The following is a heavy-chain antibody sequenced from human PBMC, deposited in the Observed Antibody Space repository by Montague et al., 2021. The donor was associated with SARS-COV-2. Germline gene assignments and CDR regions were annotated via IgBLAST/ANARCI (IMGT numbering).Heavy chain of an antibody. V-gene: IGHV4-39*07. CDR2: IYYSGST. Sequence: SETLSLTCTVSGGSISSSSYYWGWIRQPPGKGLEWIGSIYYSGSTYYNPSLKSRVTISVDTSKSQFSLKLSSVTAADTAVYYCARALIMITFGGVIAHWFDPWGQGTLVTVSS. J-gene: IGHJ5*02. CDR1: GGSISSSSYY. D-gene: IGHD3-16*02. CDR3: ARALIMITFGGVIAHWFDP.